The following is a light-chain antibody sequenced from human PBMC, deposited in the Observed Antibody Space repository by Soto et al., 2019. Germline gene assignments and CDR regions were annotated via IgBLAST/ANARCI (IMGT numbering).Light chain of an antibody. CDR3: QQRTNWLT. CDR2: DAS. Sequence: EIVLTQSPATLSLSPRERATLSCRASQNVSTYLAWYQQKPGQAPRLLIYDASNRATGIPARFSGSGSGTDFTLTISSLGPEDFAVYYCQQRTNWLTFGPGTKVDIK. CDR1: QNVSTY. J-gene: IGKJ3*01. V-gene: IGKV3-11*01.